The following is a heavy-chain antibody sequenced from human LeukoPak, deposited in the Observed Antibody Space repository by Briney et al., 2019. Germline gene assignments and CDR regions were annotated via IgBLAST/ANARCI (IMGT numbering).Heavy chain of an antibody. Sequence: SETLSLTCSVSGGSISNYYWSWIRQPPGKGLEWIGSMYYSGSTNYNPSLKSRATISEDTSKNQFSLKLSSVTAADTAVYYCARGDYDFWSGYYHFDYWGQGTLVTVSS. V-gene: IGHV4-59*01. CDR1: GGSISNYY. D-gene: IGHD3-3*01. CDR2: MYYSGST. CDR3: ARGDYDFWSGYYHFDY. J-gene: IGHJ4*02.